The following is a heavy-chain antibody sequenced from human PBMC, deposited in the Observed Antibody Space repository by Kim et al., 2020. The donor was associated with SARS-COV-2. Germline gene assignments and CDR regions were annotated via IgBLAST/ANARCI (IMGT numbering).Heavy chain of an antibody. Sequence: GGSLRLSCVASGFMFSAYRMDWVRQAPGKGPEWVSSISSYSNYIYYADSVKGRLTISRDNAKNSVFLQMNSLRPEDTAVYYWESDERASVWGSWGQGTLVTVTS. CDR2: ISSYSNYI. CDR3: ESDERASVWGS. CDR1: GFMFSAYR. V-gene: IGHV3-21*01. D-gene: IGHD3-16*01. J-gene: IGHJ5*02.